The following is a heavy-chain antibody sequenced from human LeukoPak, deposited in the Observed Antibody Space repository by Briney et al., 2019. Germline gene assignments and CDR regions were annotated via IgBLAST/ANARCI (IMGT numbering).Heavy chain of an antibody. Sequence: PGGSLRLSCAASGFTFSSYSMNWVRQAPGKGLEWVSYISSSSSTIYYADSVKGRFTISRDNAKNSLYLQMNSLRAEDTAVYYCARDGGPYYYGSGSYSEFDYWGQGTLVTVSS. V-gene: IGHV3-48*01. J-gene: IGHJ4*02. CDR2: ISSSSSTI. CDR3: ARDGGPYYYGSGSYSEFDY. CDR1: GFTFSSYS. D-gene: IGHD3-10*01.